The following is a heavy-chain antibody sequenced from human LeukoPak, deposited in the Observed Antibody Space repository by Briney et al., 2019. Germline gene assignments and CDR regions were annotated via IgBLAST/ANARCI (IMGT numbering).Heavy chain of an antibody. Sequence: SETLSLTCTVSGGSISYSSYYWGWIRQPPGKGLEWIGSIHYSGSTYYNPSLKSRVTISVDTSKNQFSLKLSSVTAADTAVYYCARSSRWLQGFLDYRGQGTLVTVSS. CDR3: ARSSRWLQGFLDY. CDR2: IHYSGST. V-gene: IGHV4-39*01. CDR1: GGSISYSSYY. D-gene: IGHD5-24*01. J-gene: IGHJ4*02.